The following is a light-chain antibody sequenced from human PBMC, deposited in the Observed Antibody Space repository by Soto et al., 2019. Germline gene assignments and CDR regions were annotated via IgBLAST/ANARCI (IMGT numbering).Light chain of an antibody. J-gene: IGKJ5*01. CDR1: QSVSSN. Sequence: EIVMTQSPATLSVSPGERATLSCRASQSVSSNLAWYQQKPGQTPRLVIYGASTRATGVPARFSGSGSGPEFTLTISSLQSEDFAVYYCQQYSDWPPITFGQGTRLEIK. CDR3: QQYSDWPPIT. CDR2: GAS. V-gene: IGKV3-15*01.